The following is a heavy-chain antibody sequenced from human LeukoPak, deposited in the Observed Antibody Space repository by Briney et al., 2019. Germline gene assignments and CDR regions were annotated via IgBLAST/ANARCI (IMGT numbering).Heavy chain of an antibody. CDR2: IKEDGSEK. V-gene: IGHV3-7*01. CDR3: AREVWQYLADFDY. Sequence: PGGSLRLSCAASGFTLSDYWMIWVRQAPGKGLEWVATIKEDGSEKYYVDSVKGRFTISRDNAKNSLYLQMNSLRAEDTAVYYCAREVWQYLADFDYWGQGTLVTVSS. CDR1: GFTLSDYW. J-gene: IGHJ4*02. D-gene: IGHD4-11*01.